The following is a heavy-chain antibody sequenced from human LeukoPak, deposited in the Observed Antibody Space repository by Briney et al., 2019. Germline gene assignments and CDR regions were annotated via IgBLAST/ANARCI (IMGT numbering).Heavy chain of an antibody. CDR2: INSDGSST. D-gene: IGHD3-16*02. CDR1: GFTFSSYW. CDR3: ARVILGSRDFDY. V-gene: IGHV3-74*01. Sequence: PGGSLRLSCAASGFTFSSYWMHWVRQAPGKGLMWVSRINSDGSSTSYADSVKGRFTISRDNAKNTLYLQMNSLRAEDTAVYYCARVILGSRDFDYWGQGTLVTVSS. J-gene: IGHJ4*02.